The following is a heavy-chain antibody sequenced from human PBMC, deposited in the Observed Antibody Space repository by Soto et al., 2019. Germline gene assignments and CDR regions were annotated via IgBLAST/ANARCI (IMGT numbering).Heavy chain of an antibody. CDR3: THSGVTYYYGPGNDYAMNH. J-gene: IGHJ4*02. CDR1: GFSLSTSGVG. Sequence: QITLKESGPTLVKPTQTLTLTCTFSGFSLSTSGVGVGWIRQPPGKALECLALIYGNDDKRYSPSLKNRLTIAHDTSNNQVVITMTKMDPADTATYYCTHSGVTYYYGPGNDYAMNHWGQGTLVTVAS. CDR2: IYGNDDK. V-gene: IGHV2-5*01. D-gene: IGHD3-10*01.